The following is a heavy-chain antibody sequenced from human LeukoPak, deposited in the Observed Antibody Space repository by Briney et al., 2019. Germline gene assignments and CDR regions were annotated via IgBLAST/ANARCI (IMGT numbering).Heavy chain of an antibody. CDR1: GFTFSTYT. J-gene: IGHJ4*02. CDR3: ARCYDSSGYYYRVDY. V-gene: IGHV3-48*04. Sequence: GGSLRLSCAASGFTFSTYTMIWVRQAPGKGLEWVSYISSSGSTIYYADSVKGRFTISRDNAKNSLYLQMNSLRAEDTAVYYCARCYDSSGYYYRVDYWGQGTLVTVSS. CDR2: ISSSGSTI. D-gene: IGHD3-22*01.